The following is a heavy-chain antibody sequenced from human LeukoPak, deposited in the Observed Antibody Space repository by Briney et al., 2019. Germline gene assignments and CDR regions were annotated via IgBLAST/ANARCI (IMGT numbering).Heavy chain of an antibody. CDR2: IIPILGIP. CDR3: ARAADILTGYPLMN. V-gene: IGHV1-69*04. Sequence: GASVKVSCKASGGTFSSYAISWVRQAPGQGLEWMGRIIPILGIPNYAQKFQGRVTIAAGKSTSTVYMELSSLRSDDTAVYYCARAADILTGYPLMNWGQGTLVTVSS. J-gene: IGHJ4*02. CDR1: GGTFSSYA. D-gene: IGHD3-9*01.